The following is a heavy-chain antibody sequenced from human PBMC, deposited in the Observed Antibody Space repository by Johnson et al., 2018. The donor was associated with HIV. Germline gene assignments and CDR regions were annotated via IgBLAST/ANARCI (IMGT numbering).Heavy chain of an antibody. Sequence: QVQLVESGGGVVQPGRSLRLSCAASGFTFSSYAMHWVRQPPGKGLEWVAVISYGGNKQYYVDSVEGRFTISRDNSKDTLYLQMNNLTLEDTAVYYCARAHYDSSGYLLKGGAFDIWGQGTMVTVSS. D-gene: IGHD3-22*01. CDR1: GFTFSSYA. CDR3: ARAHYDSSGYLLKGGAFDI. V-gene: IGHV3-30-3*01. CDR2: ISYGGNKQ. J-gene: IGHJ3*02.